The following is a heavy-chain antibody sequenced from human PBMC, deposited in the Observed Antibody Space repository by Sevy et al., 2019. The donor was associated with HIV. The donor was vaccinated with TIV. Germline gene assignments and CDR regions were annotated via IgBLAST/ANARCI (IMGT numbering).Heavy chain of an antibody. CDR2: IKQDESEK. V-gene: IGHV3-7*04. Sequence: QLGGPLRLSCAASGFSFSSYWMHWVRQAPGKGLEWVANIKQDESEKYYVASVKGRFTISRDNAKNSVYLQMNSLRPEDTAIYYCARGNSGSFDYWGQGTLVTVSS. D-gene: IGHD3-22*01. CDR1: GFSFSSYW. J-gene: IGHJ4*02. CDR3: ARGNSGSFDY.